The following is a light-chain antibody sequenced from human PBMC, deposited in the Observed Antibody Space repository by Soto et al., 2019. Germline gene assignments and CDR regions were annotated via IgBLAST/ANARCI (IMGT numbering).Light chain of an antibody. V-gene: IGKV3-11*01. J-gene: IGKJ1*01. CDR1: QYINTR. Sequence: MVLTNSPATRSSIQGYRVTLSCRASQYINTRLAWYQHRPGQAPRLLIYQTSIRAAGIPARFSASGSGTDFTLTISDVQPEDFALYYCHQRQIWPRTFGQGAKV. CDR2: QTS. CDR3: HQRQIWPRT.